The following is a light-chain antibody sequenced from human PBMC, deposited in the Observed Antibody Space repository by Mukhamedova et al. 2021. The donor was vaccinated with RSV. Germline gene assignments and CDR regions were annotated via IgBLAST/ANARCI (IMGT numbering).Light chain of an antibody. CDR2: KVS. V-gene: IGKV1-5*03. Sequence: WYQRRVHGKAPKLLINKVSTLQSGVPSRFSGSGSGTEFTLTISSLQPDDFATYFCQQYESYLVTFGGGTKVESK. J-gene: IGKJ4*01. CDR3: QQYESYLVT.